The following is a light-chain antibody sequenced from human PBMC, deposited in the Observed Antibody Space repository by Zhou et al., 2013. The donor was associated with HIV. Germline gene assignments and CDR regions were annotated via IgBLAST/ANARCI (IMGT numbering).Light chain of an antibody. J-gene: IGKJ1*01. V-gene: IGKV1-9*01. CDR2: AAS. CDR3: QQYDDLRA. Sequence: IQLTQSPSSLSASVGDRVTITCRASQGISSYLAWYQQKPGKAPKLLIYAASTLQSGVPSRFSGRGSGTDFTFTISSLQTEDIATYYCQQYDDLRAFGQGTKVEIK. CDR1: QGISSY.